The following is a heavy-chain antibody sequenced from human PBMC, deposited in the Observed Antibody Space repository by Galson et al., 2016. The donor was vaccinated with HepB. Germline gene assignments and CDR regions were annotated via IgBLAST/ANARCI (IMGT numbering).Heavy chain of an antibody. CDR3: VRYGVIDAFDV. J-gene: IGHJ3*01. CDR2: ISSIGTTK. Sequence: SLRLSCAASGFTFSTFEMDWVRQAPGKGLEWVSFISSIGTTKYYSDSVKGRFTISRDNAKNALYLQMNSLSAEDTAVYYCVRYGVIDAFDVWGQGTLVTVSS. CDR1: GFTFSTFE. V-gene: IGHV3-48*03. D-gene: IGHD3-10*01.